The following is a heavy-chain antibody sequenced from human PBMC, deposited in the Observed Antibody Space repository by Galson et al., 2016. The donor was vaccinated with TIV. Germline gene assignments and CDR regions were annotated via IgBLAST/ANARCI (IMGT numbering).Heavy chain of an antibody. D-gene: IGHD2-2*01. CDR1: GYSFSSYW. J-gene: IGHJ6*02. V-gene: IGHV5-51*01. CDR2: IYPDDSDT. Sequence: QSGAEVKKPGESLKISCKGSGYSFSSYWIAWVRQMPGKGLEWMGIIYPDDSDTTYSPSFQGQVTISVDKSISIAYLQWSSLKASDTAIYYCARGVVQATAIYGMDVWGQGTTVTVSS. CDR3: ARGVVQATAIYGMDV.